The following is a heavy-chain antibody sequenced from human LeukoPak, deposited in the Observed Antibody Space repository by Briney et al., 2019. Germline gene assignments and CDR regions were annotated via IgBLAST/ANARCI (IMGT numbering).Heavy chain of an antibody. Sequence: GGSLRLSCAASGFTFSTYSMNWVRQAPGKGLEWVSSISSTSSYMYYADSVKGRFTISRDNAKNSLFLQMNSLRAEDTAVYYCARVQPTMIPYMDVWGKGTTVTVSS. CDR1: GFTFSTYS. V-gene: IGHV3-21*01. D-gene: IGHD3-22*01. CDR2: ISSTSSYM. CDR3: ARVQPTMIPYMDV. J-gene: IGHJ6*03.